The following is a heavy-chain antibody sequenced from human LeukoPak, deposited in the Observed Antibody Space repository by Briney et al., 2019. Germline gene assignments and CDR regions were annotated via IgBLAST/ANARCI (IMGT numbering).Heavy chain of an antibody. CDR1: GGSISSYY. D-gene: IGHD6-19*01. V-gene: IGHV4-59*01. Sequence: SETLSPTCTVSGGSISSYYWSWIRQPPGKGLEWIGYIYYSGSTNYNPSLKSRVTISVDTSKNQFSLKLSSVTAADTAVYYCARGGSGSLYYFDYWGQGTLVTVFS. J-gene: IGHJ4*02. CDR3: ARGGSGSLYYFDY. CDR2: IYYSGST.